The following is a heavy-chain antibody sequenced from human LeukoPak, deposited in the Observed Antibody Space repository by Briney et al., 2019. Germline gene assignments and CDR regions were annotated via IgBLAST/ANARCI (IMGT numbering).Heavy chain of an antibody. CDR3: ARDFRYCSGGSCYSGEYFDY. CDR2: ISSSSSYI. CDR1: GFTFSSYS. J-gene: IGHJ4*02. Sequence: PGGSLRLSCAASGFTFSSYSMNWVRQAPRKGLEWVSSISSSSSYIYYADSVKGRFTISRDNAKNSLYLQMNSLRAEDTAVYYCARDFRYCSGGSCYSGEYFDYWGQGTLVTVSS. V-gene: IGHV3-21*01. D-gene: IGHD2-15*01.